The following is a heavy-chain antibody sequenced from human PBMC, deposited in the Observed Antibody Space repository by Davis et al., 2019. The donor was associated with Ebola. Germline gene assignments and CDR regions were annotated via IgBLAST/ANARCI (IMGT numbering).Heavy chain of an antibody. CDR3: ATYFYDSSGYNHYYYYGMDV. CDR1: GFTFSSYG. D-gene: IGHD3-22*01. CDR2: ISYDGSNK. J-gene: IGHJ6*04. V-gene: IGHV3-30*03. Sequence: PGGSLRLSCAASGFTFSSYGMHWVRQAAGKGLEWVAVISYDGSNKYYADSVKGRFTISRDNAKNSLSLQMNSLRDEDTAVYYCATYFYDSSGYNHYYYYGMDVWGKGTTVTVSA.